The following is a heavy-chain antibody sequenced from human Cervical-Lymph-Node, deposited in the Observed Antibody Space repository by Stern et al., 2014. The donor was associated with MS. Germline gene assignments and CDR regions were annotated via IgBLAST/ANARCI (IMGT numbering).Heavy chain of an antibody. Sequence: QVQLVQSGPEVRQPGASVRVSCKASGYTFTTPNYGIAWVREAPGRGLEWMGWIMSYNGNTVYAQKLQDRVTMTTDTSTSTAYMELRSLRSDDTAFYYCARERVRDFNDYHFDSWGQGTLVTVSS. J-gene: IGHJ4*02. D-gene: IGHD4-11*01. CDR1: GYTFTTPNYG. CDR3: ARERVRDFNDYHFDS. V-gene: IGHV1-18*01. CDR2: IMSYNGNT.